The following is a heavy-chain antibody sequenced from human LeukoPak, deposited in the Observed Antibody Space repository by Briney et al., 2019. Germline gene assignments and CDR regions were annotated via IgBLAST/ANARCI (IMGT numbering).Heavy chain of an antibody. CDR3: ARGRVGGTCCMFDY. Sequence: SGGSLRLSCAASGFSFSGHAMNWVRQAPGKGLEWVSYISSSSGTIYYADSVKGRFSVSRDNARNSLYLQMDSLGDEDTAVYYCARGRVGGTCCMFDYWGQGTLVTVSS. CDR1: GFSFSGHA. J-gene: IGHJ4*02. V-gene: IGHV3-48*02. D-gene: IGHD2-15*01. CDR2: ISSSSGTI.